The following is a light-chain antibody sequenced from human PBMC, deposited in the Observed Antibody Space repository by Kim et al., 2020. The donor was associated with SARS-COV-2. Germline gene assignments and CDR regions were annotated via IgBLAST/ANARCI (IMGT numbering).Light chain of an antibody. CDR1: SSDVGSYNY. CDR3: SSYTSTSTYV. V-gene: IGLV2-14*03. J-gene: IGLJ1*01. Sequence: GQSITISCTGTSSDVGSYNYVSWYQQHPGKAPKLMIYDVSNRPSGVSTRFSGSKSGNTASLTISGLQADDEADYYCSSYTSTSTYVFGTGTKVTVL. CDR2: DVS.